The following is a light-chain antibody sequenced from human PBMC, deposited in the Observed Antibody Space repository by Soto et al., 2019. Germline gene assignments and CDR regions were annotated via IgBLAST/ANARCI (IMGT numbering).Light chain of an antibody. CDR2: KAS. V-gene: IGKV1-5*03. CDR3: QQYNSYPT. Sequence: DIQMTQSPSTLSASVGDRVTITCRASQSISSWLAWYQQKPGKAPKLLIYKASSLESGVPSRFSGSGSGTEFTLTISSLQPDDSATYYCQQYNSYPTFGQGTKVDIK. CDR1: QSISSW. J-gene: IGKJ1*01.